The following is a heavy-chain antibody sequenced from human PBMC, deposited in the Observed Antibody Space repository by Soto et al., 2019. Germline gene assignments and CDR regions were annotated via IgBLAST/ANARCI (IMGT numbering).Heavy chain of an antibody. D-gene: IGHD6-13*01. V-gene: IGHV1-24*01. CDR2: FDPEDGET. Sequence: ASVKVSCKVSGYTLTELSMHWVRQAPGKGLEWMGGFDPEDGETIYAQKFQGRVTMTEDTSTDTAYMELSSLRSEDTAVYYCARDLFLGIAAAQGLPLDYYYYGMDVWGQGTTVTVSS. CDR1: GYTLTELS. J-gene: IGHJ6*02. CDR3: ARDLFLGIAAAQGLPLDYYYYGMDV.